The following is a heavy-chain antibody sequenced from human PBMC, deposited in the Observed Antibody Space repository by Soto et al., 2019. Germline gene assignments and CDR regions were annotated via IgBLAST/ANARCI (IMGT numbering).Heavy chain of an antibody. CDR1: GFMFNNSA. D-gene: IGHD2-21*01. V-gene: IGHV3-23*01. CDR3: ARAKAVVIAALDI. J-gene: IGHJ3*02. Sequence: GGVLRLSCKASGFMFNNSAMTWVRQAPGQGLQWVASVSDNGGSRGGTYYADSVKGRFTISRDNSKNTLYLQLDSLTGADTAVYYCARAKAVVIAALDIWGQGTMVTVSS. CDR2: VSDNGGSRGGT.